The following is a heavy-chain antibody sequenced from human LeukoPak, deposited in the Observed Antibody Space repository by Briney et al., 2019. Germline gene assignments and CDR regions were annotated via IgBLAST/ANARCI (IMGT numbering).Heavy chain of an antibody. D-gene: IGHD1-1*01. J-gene: IGHJ3*02. CDR3: ARCSTPHWIFDAFDI. CDR2: INPNSGGT. Sequence: ASVKVSCKASGYTFTGHYMHWVRQAPGQGPEWMGWINPNSGGTNYAQKFQGRVTMTRDTSISTAYMELSGLRSDDTAVYYCARCSTPHWIFDAFDIWGQGIMVTVSS. CDR1: GYTFTGHY. V-gene: IGHV1-2*02.